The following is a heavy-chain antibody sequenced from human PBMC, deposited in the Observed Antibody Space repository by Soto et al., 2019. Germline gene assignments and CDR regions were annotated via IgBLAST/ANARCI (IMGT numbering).Heavy chain of an antibody. D-gene: IGHD1-26*01. CDR1: GYTFTSYD. Sequence: QVQLRQAGAEVKKHGSSEKVSCKASGYTFTSYDINWVRQATGKGREWMGWMNPNSGNSGYVTQFQGRGTMTRNTSISTGYMDMSSLRSVDTVVYYCAGGAWRGSFVTCGHGTLLTVS. CDR3: AGGAWRGSFVT. CDR2: MNPNSGNS. J-gene: IGHJ5*01. V-gene: IGHV1-8*01.